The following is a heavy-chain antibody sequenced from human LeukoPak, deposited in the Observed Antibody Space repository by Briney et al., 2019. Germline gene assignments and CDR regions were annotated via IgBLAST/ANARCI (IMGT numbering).Heavy chain of an antibody. V-gene: IGHV4-34*01. J-gene: IGHJ5*02. CDR1: GASFSGYY. D-gene: IGHD3-9*01. Sequence: SETLSLTCSVSGASFSGYYYTWIRQPPGKGLEWIGDVNDSGSTNYNPSLKSRVAMSVHTSKNQFSLKLSSVTAADTAVYYCARGDVLRNFDWFGSLDPWGQGTLVTVSS. CDR3: ARGDVLRNFDWFGSLDP. CDR2: VNDSGST.